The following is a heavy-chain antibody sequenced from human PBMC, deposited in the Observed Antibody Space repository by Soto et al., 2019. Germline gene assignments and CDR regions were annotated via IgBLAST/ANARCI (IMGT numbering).Heavy chain of an antibody. J-gene: IGHJ3*02. Sequence: GGSLRLSCAASGFTCSSYDMSWVRQAPGKGPEWVSTILVGGSTHYPDSVRGRFTISRDNSKNTLFLQVNSLTAGDTAVYYCAKATATGGGAFDICGQGTLVTVSS. V-gene: IGHV3-23*01. D-gene: IGHD2-8*02. CDR3: AKATATGGGAFDI. CDR2: ILVGGST. CDR1: GFTCSSYD.